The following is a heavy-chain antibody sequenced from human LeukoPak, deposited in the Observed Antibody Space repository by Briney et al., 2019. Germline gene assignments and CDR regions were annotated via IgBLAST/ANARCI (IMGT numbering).Heavy chain of an antibody. D-gene: IGHD5-24*01. J-gene: IGHJ4*02. Sequence: SETLSLTCAVYGGSFSGYYWSWIRQPPGRGLEWIGEINHSGSTYYNPSLKSRVTISVDTSKNQFSLKLSSVTAADTAVYYCASDEMAKNDPPNFGYWGQGTLVTVSS. CDR3: ASDEMAKNDPPNFGY. CDR1: GGSFSGYY. V-gene: IGHV4-34*01. CDR2: INHSGST.